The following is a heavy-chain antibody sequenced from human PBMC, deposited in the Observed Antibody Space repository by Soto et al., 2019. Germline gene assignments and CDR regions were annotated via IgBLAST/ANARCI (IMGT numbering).Heavy chain of an antibody. CDR1: GFIVGSNY. CDR3: ARSTYYDILTGSYYYYAMDV. J-gene: IGHJ6*02. D-gene: IGHD3-9*01. V-gene: IGHV3-53*01. CDR2: IYSEGTP. Sequence: GGSLRLSCAASGFIVGSNYMSWVRQAPGKGLEWVSVIYSEGTPYYADSVKGRFTISRENSNNTLYLHMNNLRAEDTAVYYCARSTYYDILTGSYYYYAMDVWGQGTTVTVSS.